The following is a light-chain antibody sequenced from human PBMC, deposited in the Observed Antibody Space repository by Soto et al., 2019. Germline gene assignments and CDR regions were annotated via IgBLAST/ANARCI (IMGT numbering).Light chain of an antibody. V-gene: IGKV3-11*01. CDR1: QSVSSY. CDR2: DAS. Sequence: SVLSQSPASLSLSPRERATLSCRASQSVSSYLAWYQQKPGQAPRLLIYDASNRATGIPARFSGSGSGTDFTLTISSLEPEDFAVYYCQQRSNWEKLTFGGGAKVDIK. CDR3: QQRSNWEKLT. J-gene: IGKJ4*01.